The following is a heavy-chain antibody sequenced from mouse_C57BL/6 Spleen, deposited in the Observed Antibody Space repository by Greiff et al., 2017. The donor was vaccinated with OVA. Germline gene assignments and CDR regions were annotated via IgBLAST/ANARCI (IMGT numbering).Heavy chain of an antibody. J-gene: IGHJ2*01. Sequence: QVQLQQSDAGLVKPGASVKLSCTVSGYTFTDYAIHWMRQRPEPGLEWIGYIYPRDGSTKYNETFKGRATLTADKSSSTPYMQLTSPTSEDSAVDFCARDRDYYYFDYWGQGTTLTVSS. D-gene: IGHD1-1*01. CDR3: ARDRDYYYFDY. CDR2: IYPRDGST. V-gene: IGHV1-78*01. CDR1: GYTFTDYA.